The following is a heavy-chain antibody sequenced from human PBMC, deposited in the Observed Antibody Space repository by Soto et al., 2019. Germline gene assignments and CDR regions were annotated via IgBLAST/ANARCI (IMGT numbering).Heavy chain of an antibody. V-gene: IGHV3-72*01. CDR2: TKNKAQRYTT. J-gene: IGHJ4*02. Sequence: EVQLVESRGGLVQPGGSLRLSCVVSGFTLSDHYIDWVRQAPGKGLEWVGRTKNKAQRYTTEYAASVKGRFAISRDHSENSVYLQMNSLKTEDMAVYYCVRWDSGNPENWGQGTLVTVSS. CDR3: VRWDSGNPEN. D-gene: IGHD1-26*01. CDR1: GFTLSDHY.